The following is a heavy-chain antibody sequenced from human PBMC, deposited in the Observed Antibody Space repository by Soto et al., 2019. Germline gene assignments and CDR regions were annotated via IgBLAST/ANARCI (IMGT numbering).Heavy chain of an antibody. CDR2: ISATTTYK. CDR1: GFTFDSYT. Sequence: GGSLRLSCTASGFTFDSYTMNWLRQAPGRGLEWVSSISATTTYKYYADSVKGRFIISRDNARNSLYLQTNSLRAEDTAVYYCARGGTSKSGHLWYFDLWGRGTLVTAPQ. J-gene: IGHJ2*01. D-gene: IGHD1-1*01. V-gene: IGHV3-21*01. CDR3: ARGGTSKSGHLWYFDL.